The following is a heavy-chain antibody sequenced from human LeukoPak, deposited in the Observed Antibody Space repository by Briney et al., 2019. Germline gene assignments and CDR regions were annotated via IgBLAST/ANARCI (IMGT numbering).Heavy chain of an antibody. Sequence: GRSLRLSCEASGFTFRSYGMHWVRQAPGKGLEWVAVIWYDGSNKYYADSVKGRFTISRDNFKNTLYLQMNSLRADDTAVYYRARDRERWFDPWGQGTLVTVSS. CDR1: GFTFRSYG. CDR3: ARDRERWFDP. V-gene: IGHV3-33*01. J-gene: IGHJ5*02. CDR2: IWYDGSNK.